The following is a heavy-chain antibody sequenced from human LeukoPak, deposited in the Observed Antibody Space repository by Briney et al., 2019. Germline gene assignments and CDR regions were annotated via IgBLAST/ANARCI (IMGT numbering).Heavy chain of an antibody. CDR2: IYYSGST. Sequence: PSETLSLTCTVSGVSISAYYWTWIRQPAGKGLEWIGSIYYSGSTYYNPSLKSRVTISVDTSKNQFSLKLSSVTAADTAVYYCARRDCSGGSCYSSSYYYYYYMDVWGKGTTVTVSS. J-gene: IGHJ6*03. CDR3: ARRDCSGGSCYSSSYYYYYYMDV. CDR1: GVSISAYY. V-gene: IGHV4-59*05. D-gene: IGHD2-15*01.